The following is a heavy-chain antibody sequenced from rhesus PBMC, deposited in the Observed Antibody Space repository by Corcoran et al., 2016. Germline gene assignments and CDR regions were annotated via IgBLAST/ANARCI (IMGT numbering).Heavy chain of an antibody. J-gene: IGHJ4*01. CDR2: ITYTGSP. D-gene: IGHD6-25*01. Sequence: QVQLQESGPGLVKPSETLSLTCAVSGYSISSGYYWSWIRQPPGKGLAWIGYITYTGSPIYHPSLKSRVTLSRYTSKNQFSLKLSSVTAADTAVYYCARDGERQTHFDYWGQGVLVTVSS. V-gene: IGHV4-122*02. CDR3: ARDGERQTHFDY. CDR1: GYSISSGYY.